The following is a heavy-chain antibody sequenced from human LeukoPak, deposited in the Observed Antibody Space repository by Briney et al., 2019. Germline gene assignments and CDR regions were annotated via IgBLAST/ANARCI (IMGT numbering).Heavy chain of an antibody. J-gene: IGHJ5*02. Sequence: SVKVSCKASGRTFSSYAISWVRQAPGQGLEWMGGIIPNFGTANYAQKFQGRVTITADESTSTAYMELSSLRSEDTAVYYCARGQCSSTSCYNVLNWFDPWGQGTLVTVSS. D-gene: IGHD2-2*01. CDR2: IIPNFGTA. CDR3: ARGQCSSTSCYNVLNWFDP. V-gene: IGHV1-69*01. CDR1: GRTFSSYA.